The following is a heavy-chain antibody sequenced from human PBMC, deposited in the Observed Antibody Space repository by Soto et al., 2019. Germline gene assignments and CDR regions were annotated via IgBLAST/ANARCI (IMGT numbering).Heavy chain of an antibody. D-gene: IGHD2-2*01. CDR1: GYTFTSYG. J-gene: IGHJ6*02. CDR2: ISAYNGNT. CDR3: ARGEVGVPAAQWHYYYGMDV. V-gene: IGHV1-18*01. Sequence: ASVKVSCKASGYTFTSYGISWVRQAPGQGLEWMGWISAYNGNTNYAQKLQGRVTMTTDTSTSTAYMELSSLRSEDTAVYYCARGEVGVPAAQWHYYYGMDVWGQGTTVTVSS.